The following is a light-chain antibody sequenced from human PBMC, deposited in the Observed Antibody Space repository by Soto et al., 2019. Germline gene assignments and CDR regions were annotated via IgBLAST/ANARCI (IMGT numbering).Light chain of an antibody. J-gene: IGKJ2*01. CDR3: QQRSNWPT. CDR1: QSVSSY. CDR2: DAS. V-gene: IGKV3-11*01. Sequence: ESVLTQSPATLSLSPGERATLSCRASQSVSSYLAWYQQKPGQAPRLLIYDASNRATGIPARFSGSGSGTDFTLTISSQEPEDFAVYYCQQRSNWPTFGQGTKLEIK.